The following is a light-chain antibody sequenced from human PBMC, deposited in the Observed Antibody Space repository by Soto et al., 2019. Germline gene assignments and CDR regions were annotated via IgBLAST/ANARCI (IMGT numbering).Light chain of an antibody. Sequence: ELVLTQSPATLSFSPGERATLSCGAIQSVSSSYLAWYQQKPGLAPSLLIYDPSSRATGIPDRFSGSGSGTHCTLTIGRPEPDDFAVYYCQQYGSSPITFGQGTRLEIK. V-gene: IGKV3D-20*01. CDR1: QSVSSSY. CDR2: DPS. J-gene: IGKJ5*01. CDR3: QQYGSSPIT.